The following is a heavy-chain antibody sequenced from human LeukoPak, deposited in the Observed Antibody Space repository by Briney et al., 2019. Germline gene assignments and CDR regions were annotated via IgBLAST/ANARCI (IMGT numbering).Heavy chain of an antibody. CDR3: AKDAQGLVRGGIYFDF. D-gene: IGHD6-19*01. Sequence: GGSLRLSCAASGFTFSSYAMSWVRQAPGKGPEWVSSMSGSGSSTDYADSVKGRFTISRDNSKNTLYLQMNSLRAEDTALYYCAKDAQGLVRGGIYFDFWGQGSLVTVSS. CDR2: MSGSGSST. J-gene: IGHJ4*02. CDR1: GFTFSSYA. V-gene: IGHV3-23*01.